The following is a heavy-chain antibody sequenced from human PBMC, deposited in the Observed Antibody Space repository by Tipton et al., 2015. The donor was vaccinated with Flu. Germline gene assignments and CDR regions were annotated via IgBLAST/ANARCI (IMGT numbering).Heavy chain of an antibody. J-gene: IGHJ4*02. CDR3: ACRGSCYH. D-gene: IGHD1-26*01. CDR1: GYSISSGYY. V-gene: IGHV4-38-2*02. CDR2: IYYSGST. Sequence: TLSLTCTVSGYSISSGYYWGWIRQPPGKGLEWIGTIYYSGSTYYNPSLKSRVTMSVDTSKNQFSLKLSSVTAADTAVYYCACRGSCYHWGQGTLVTVSS.